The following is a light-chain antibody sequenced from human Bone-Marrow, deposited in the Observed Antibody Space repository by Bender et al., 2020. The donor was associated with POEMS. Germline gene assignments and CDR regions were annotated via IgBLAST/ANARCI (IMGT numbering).Light chain of an antibody. Sequence: QSALTQPASMSGSPGQSITISCTGTSSDVGGSNYVSWYQHHPDKAPKVIIYEVTNRPSGVSSRFSGSKSGNTASLTISGLQAEDEADYFCSSYASSTTLVVFGTGTRVTVL. CDR3: SSYASSTTLVV. J-gene: IGLJ1*01. CDR1: SSDVGGSNY. V-gene: IGLV2-14*01. CDR2: EVT.